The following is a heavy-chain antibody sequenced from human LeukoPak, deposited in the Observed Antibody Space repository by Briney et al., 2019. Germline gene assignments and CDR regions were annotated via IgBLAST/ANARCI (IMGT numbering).Heavy chain of an antibody. CDR2: ISYDGNNK. D-gene: IGHD2-15*01. J-gene: IGHJ6*02. CDR3: AKDGASVVDFGPQYGMDV. V-gene: IGHV3-30*18. Sequence: GGSLRLSCVASGFSLSNFQMYWVRQAPGKGLEWVAVISYDGNNKYYADSVKGRFTISRDNSKNTMFLQMNSLRVEDTAIYYCAKDGASVVDFGPQYGMDVWGQGTTVTVSS. CDR1: GFSLSNFQ.